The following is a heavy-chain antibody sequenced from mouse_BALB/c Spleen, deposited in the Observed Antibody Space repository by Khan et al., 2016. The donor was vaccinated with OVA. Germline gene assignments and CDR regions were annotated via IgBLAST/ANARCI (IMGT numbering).Heavy chain of an antibody. Sequence: EVQLQESGPSLVKPSQTLSLTCSVTGDSITSGYWNWIRKFPENKLEYMGYIIYTGYTYYHPSLQSRISITRHTSKNQYYLQLNSVTDEDTATYYCARSTYRYAFVYWGQGTLVTVSA. CDR3: ARSTYRYAFVY. V-gene: IGHV3-8*02. J-gene: IGHJ3*01. CDR2: IIYTGYT. CDR1: GDSITSGY. D-gene: IGHD2-12*01.